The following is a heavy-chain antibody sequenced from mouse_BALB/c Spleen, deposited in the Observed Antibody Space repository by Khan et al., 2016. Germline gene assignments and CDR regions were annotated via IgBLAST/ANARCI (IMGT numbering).Heavy chain of an antibody. V-gene: IGHV3-8*02. D-gene: IGHD2-12*01. Sequence: EVQLQESGPSLVKPSQTLSLTCSVTGVSITSGYWNWIRKFPGNKLEYMGYICYSGGTYNNPSLKSRLSITRDTSKNQYYLQLNSVNTEDTGLYYGARYDVSSYVRGMDYWGQGLSVTVAS. CDR3: ARYDVSSYVRGMDY. J-gene: IGHJ4*01. CDR2: ICYSGGT. CDR1: GVSITSGY.